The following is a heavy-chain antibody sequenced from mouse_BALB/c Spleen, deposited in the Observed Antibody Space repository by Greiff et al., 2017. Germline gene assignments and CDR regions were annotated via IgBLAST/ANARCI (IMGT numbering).Heavy chain of an antibody. Sequence: EVKLVESGGGLVQPGGSLRLSCATSGFTFSDFYMEWVRQPPGKRLEWIAASRNKANDYTTEYSASVKGRFIVSRDTSQSILYLQMNALRAEDTAIYYCARENYYGSSYWYFDVWGAGTTVTVSS. CDR1: GFTFSDFY. D-gene: IGHD1-1*01. V-gene: IGHV7-1*02. J-gene: IGHJ1*01. CDR2: SRNKANDYTT. CDR3: ARENYYGSSYWYFDV.